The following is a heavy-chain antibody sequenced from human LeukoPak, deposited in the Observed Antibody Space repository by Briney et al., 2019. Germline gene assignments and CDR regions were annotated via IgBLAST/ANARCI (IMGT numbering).Heavy chain of an antibody. Sequence: GGSLRLSCAASGFTFNFYAMSWVRQAPGEGLEWVSGITNSGDNAYYADSVKGRFSISRDNSKNTLYLQMNSLRAEDTAVYFCAKDARRTSGWYYFDYWGQGSLVTVSS. V-gene: IGHV3-23*01. CDR1: GFTFNFYA. D-gene: IGHD2-2*01. CDR3: AKDARRTSGWYYFDY. J-gene: IGHJ4*02. CDR2: ITNSGDNA.